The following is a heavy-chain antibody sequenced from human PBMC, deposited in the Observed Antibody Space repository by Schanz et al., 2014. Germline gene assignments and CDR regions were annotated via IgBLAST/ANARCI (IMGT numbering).Heavy chain of an antibody. CDR3: ARDMVENWFDS. CDR1: GGSISSGSYY. V-gene: IGHV4-61*02. Sequence: QVQLQESGPGLVKPSQTLSLTCTVSGGSISSGSYYWSWIRQPAGKGLEWIGRIYSTGSTNYNPSLKSRVPISKATSKTQFSLNLPSVTAADTAVYYCARDMVENWFDSWGQGTLVTGSS. CDR2: IYSTGST. D-gene: IGHD3-10*01. J-gene: IGHJ5*01.